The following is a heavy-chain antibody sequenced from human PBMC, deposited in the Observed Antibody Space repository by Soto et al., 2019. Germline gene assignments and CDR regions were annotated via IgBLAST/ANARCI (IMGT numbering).Heavy chain of an antibody. CDR3: ARDLGYCRSGTCYREWFDP. V-gene: IGHV1-18*01. CDR1: GYTFTTHG. CDR2: VSGDNGHT. Sequence: QVQLVQSGAEVKKPGASVKVSCKASGYTFTTHGISWVRQAPGQGLEWMGWVSGDNGHTNYAQSLQGRVTMTTDTSTNTASMELRSLRSADTAVYYCARDLGYCRSGTCYREWFDPWGQGTLVTVSS. D-gene: IGHD2-15*01. J-gene: IGHJ5*02.